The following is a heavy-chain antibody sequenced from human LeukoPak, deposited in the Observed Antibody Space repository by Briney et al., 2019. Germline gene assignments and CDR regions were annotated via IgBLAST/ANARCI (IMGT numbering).Heavy chain of an antibody. Sequence: GASLKISCKCSGYNFTSYWIGWVRQMPGKGLEWMGAIYPGDSDTRYSPSLDGQVTISADKSVSTTYLQWSSLQASDTAMYYCARPSSLYGGTSEDYWGQGTLVTVSS. CDR1: GYNFTSYW. J-gene: IGHJ4*02. D-gene: IGHD4-23*01. CDR2: IYPGDSDT. V-gene: IGHV5-51*01. CDR3: ARPSSLYGGTSEDY.